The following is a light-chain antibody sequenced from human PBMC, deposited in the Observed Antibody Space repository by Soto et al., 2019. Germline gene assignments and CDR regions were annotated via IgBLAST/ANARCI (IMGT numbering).Light chain of an antibody. CDR2: SAS. CDR1: QRVCSSY. J-gene: IGKJ1*01. Sequence: EIVLTQSPGTLSLSPGERATLSCRASQRVCSSYLAWYQQKPGQAPRLLIYSASSRATGIPDRFSGSGSGTDFTLSISSVELEDFAVYYCQHYGSSQTFGQGTKVEIK. V-gene: IGKV3-20*01. CDR3: QHYGSSQT.